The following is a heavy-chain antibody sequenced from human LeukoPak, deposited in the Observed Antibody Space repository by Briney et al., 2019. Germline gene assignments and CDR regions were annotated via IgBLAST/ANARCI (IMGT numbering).Heavy chain of an antibody. D-gene: IGHD1-14*01. V-gene: IGHV3-53*01. Sequence: GGSLRLSCAVSGFTVISNYMSWVRQAPGKGLEWVSVIYDIGNTYYADSVKGRFTISRDTSKNTVYLQMNSLRAEDTAVYYCARGGMRRPYDCWGQGALVTVSS. J-gene: IGHJ4*02. CDR2: IYDIGNT. CDR3: ARGGMRRPYDC. CDR1: GFTVISNY.